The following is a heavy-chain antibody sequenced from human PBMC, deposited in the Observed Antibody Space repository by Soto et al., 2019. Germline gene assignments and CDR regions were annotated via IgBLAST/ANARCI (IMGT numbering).Heavy chain of an antibody. V-gene: IGHV1-46*01. D-gene: IGHD2-21*02. CDR1: GYSFTSTY. Sequence: QVQLVQSGAEVKKPGASVRISCRASGYSFTSTYVHWVRQAPGQGPEWMGIINPAGGTTYYAQKFQGRLTITSDTSTDTVFMDLNDLTSADTAVYFCALKVVTYYDNWGQGTLLTASS. CDR2: INPAGGTT. J-gene: IGHJ4*02. CDR3: ALKVVTYYDN.